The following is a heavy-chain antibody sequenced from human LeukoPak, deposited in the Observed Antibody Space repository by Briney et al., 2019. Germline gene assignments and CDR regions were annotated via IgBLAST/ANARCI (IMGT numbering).Heavy chain of an antibody. CDR3: AGDNPFGELLGYYGMDV. CDR1: GFTVSSNY. CDR2: IYSGGST. J-gene: IGHJ6*02. Sequence: GGSLRLSCAASGFTVSSNYMSWVRQAPGKGLEWVSVIYSGGSTYYADSVKGRFTISRDNSKNTLYLQMNSLRAEDTAVYYCAGDNPFGELLGYYGMDVWGQGTTVTVSS. D-gene: IGHD3-10*01. V-gene: IGHV3-66*01.